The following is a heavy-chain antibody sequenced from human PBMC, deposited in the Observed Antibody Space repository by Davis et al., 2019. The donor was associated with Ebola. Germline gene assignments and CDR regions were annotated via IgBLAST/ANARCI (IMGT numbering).Heavy chain of an antibody. CDR1: AGTFSSYA. D-gene: IGHD6-13*01. J-gene: IGHJ5*02. Sequence: SAKVFCKASAGTFSSYAISWVRQAPGHGLEWMGGIIPIFGTANYAQKFQGRVTITADKSTSTAYMELSSLRSEDTAVYYCARDAYSSSWYGGWFDPWGQGTLVTVSS. V-gene: IGHV1-69*06. CDR2: IIPIFGTA. CDR3: ARDAYSSSWYGGWFDP.